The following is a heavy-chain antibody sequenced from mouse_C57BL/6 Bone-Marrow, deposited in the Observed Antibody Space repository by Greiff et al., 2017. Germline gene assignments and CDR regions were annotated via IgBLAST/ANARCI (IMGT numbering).Heavy chain of an antibody. CDR1: GYTFTSYG. CDR2: IYPRSGNT. J-gene: IGHJ2*01. Sequence: QVQLQQSGAELARPGASVKLSCKASGYTFTSYGISWVKQRTGQGLEWIGEIYPRSGNTYYNEKFKGKSTLTVDKSSSTAYMQLSSLTSEDSAVYYCARGSYGYFDYWGQGTTLTVSS. CDR3: ARGSYGYFDY. V-gene: IGHV1-81*01. D-gene: IGHD1-1*02.